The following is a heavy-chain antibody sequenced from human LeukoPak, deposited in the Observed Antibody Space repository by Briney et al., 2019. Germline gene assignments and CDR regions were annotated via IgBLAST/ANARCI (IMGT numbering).Heavy chain of an antibody. CDR3: TRGSSGRRDN. D-gene: IGHD6-19*01. CDR1: GYTSTSCD. CDR2: MNPNSGNT. Sequence: AASVKISCKASGYTSTSCDSNWWRHATRQGLEWMGWMNPNSGNTDYGQSFQGRITMTRDISIGTAYMELSNLTSEDTAIYYCTRGSSGRRDNWGQGTLVTVSA. V-gene: IGHV1-8*01. J-gene: IGHJ4*02.